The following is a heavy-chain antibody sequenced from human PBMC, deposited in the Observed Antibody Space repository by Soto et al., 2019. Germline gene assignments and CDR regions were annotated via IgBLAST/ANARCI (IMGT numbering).Heavy chain of an antibody. CDR2: IRSKAYGGTT. V-gene: IGHV3-49*03. Sequence: PGGSLRLSCTASGFTFGDYAMSWFRQAPGKGLEWVGFIRSKAYGGTTEYAASVKGRFTISRDDSKSIAYLQMNSLKTEDTAVYYCTRSPLRGASLEPLSYYYYGMDVWGQGSTLTVPS. J-gene: IGHJ6*02. CDR1: GFTFGDYA. CDR3: TRSPLRGASLEPLSYYYYGMDV. D-gene: IGHD1-26*01.